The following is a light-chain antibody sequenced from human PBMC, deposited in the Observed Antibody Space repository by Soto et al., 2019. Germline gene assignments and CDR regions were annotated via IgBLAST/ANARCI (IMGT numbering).Light chain of an antibody. CDR2: DVS. CDR1: SSDVGGYNY. J-gene: IGLJ1*01. Sequence: QSALTQPASVSGSPGQSITISCTGTSSDVGGYNYVSWYQQHPGKAPKLMIYDVSNRHSGVSNRFSGSKSGNTASLTISGLQDEDEAEYYCRSYTSSSLYVFGTGTKDTVL. V-gene: IGLV2-14*01. CDR3: RSYTSSSLYV.